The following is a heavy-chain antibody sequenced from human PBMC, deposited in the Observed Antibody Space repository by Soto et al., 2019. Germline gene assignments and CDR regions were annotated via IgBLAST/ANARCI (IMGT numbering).Heavy chain of an antibody. CDR2: IYYSGST. V-gene: IGHV4-39*01. CDR3: ARLGSGYSGFFDY. D-gene: IGHD3-22*01. Sequence: SETLSLTCTVPGGSISSSSYYWGWIRQPPGKGLEWIGSIYYSGSTYYNPSLKSRVTISVDTSKNQFSLKLSSVTAADTAVYYCARLGSGYSGFFDYWGQGTLVTVSS. CDR1: GGSISSSSYY. J-gene: IGHJ4*02.